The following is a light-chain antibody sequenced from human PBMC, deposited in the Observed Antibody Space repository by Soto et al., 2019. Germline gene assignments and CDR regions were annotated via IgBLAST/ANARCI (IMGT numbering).Light chain of an antibody. V-gene: IGLV1-47*01. Sequence: QSVLTQPPSASGTPGQRVTISCSGSSSNIGGNYVYWYQHLTGTAPKLLIYRNNQRPSGVPDRFSGSKSGTSASLAISGLRSEDEADYYCATWDDSLSNYVFGTGTKLTVL. CDR1: SSNIGGNY. CDR2: RNN. CDR3: ATWDDSLSNYV. J-gene: IGLJ1*01.